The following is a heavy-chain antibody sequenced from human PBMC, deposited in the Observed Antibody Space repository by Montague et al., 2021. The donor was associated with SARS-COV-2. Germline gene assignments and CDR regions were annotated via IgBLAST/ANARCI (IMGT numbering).Heavy chain of an antibody. D-gene: IGHD4-23*01. CDR2: XXWDDDK. Sequence: PALVKPTQTLTLTCTFSGFSLSTSGMCASWIRQPPGKALEWLTLXXWDDDKYYSTSLKTRLTISKDTSKNQVVLTMTNMDPVDTATYYCARSYGTTVVTRAFDYWGQGTLVTVSS. CDR1: GFSLSTSGMC. J-gene: IGHJ4*02. V-gene: IGHV2-70*01. CDR3: ARSYGTTVVTRAFDY.